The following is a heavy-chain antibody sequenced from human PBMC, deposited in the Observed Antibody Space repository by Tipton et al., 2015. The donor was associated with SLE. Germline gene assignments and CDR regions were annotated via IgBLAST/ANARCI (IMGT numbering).Heavy chain of an antibody. J-gene: IGHJ2*01. Sequence: TLSLICNVSGGSISSYYWTWIRQPPGKGLESIGYIYNSGSTNYNPSLKSRVTISVDTSKNQFSLKLTSVTAADTAVYYCARRRIGMADRYFDLWGRGTLVTVSS. D-gene: IGHD6-19*01. V-gene: IGHV4-4*09. CDR1: GGSISSYY. CDR2: IYNSGST. CDR3: ARRRIGMADRYFDL.